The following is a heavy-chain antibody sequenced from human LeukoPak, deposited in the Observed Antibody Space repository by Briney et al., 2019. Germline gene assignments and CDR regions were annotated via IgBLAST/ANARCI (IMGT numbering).Heavy chain of an antibody. CDR2: IYYSGST. V-gene: IGHV4-61*01. CDR3: AREGYSSGWYVGRWFDP. D-gene: IGHD6-19*01. Sequence: PSETLSLTCTVSGGSVSSGSYYWSWIRQPPGKGLEWIGYIYYSGSTNHNPSLKSRVTISVDTSKNQFSLKLSSVTAADTAVYYCAREGYSSGWYVGRWFDPWGQGTLVTVSS. J-gene: IGHJ5*02. CDR1: GGSVSSGSYY.